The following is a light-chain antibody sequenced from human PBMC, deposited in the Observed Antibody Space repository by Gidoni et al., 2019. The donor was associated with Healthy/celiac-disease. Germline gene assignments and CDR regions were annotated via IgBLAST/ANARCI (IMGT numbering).Light chain of an antibody. CDR1: QSISSY. CDR3: QQSYSTPHT. CDR2: AAS. V-gene: IGKV1-39*01. J-gene: IGKJ2*01. Sequence: IQMPPPPSSLSASVGDRVTITCRASQSISSYLNWYQQKPGKAPKLLIYAASSLQSGVPSRFSGSGSGTDFTLTISSLQPEDFATYYCQQSYSTPHTFGQGTKLEIK.